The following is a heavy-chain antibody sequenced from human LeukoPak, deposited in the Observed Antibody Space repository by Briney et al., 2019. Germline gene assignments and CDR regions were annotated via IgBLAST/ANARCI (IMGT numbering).Heavy chain of an antibody. CDR3: ARGLFWSQWLVRGWFDP. CDR2: INHSGST. Sequence: PSETLSLTCAVYGGSFSGYYWNWIRQPPGKGLEWIGEINHSGSTNYNPSLKSRVTISVDTSKNQFSLKLSSVTAADTAVYYCARGLFWSQWLVRGWFDPWGQGTLVTVSS. V-gene: IGHV4-34*01. D-gene: IGHD6-19*01. J-gene: IGHJ5*02. CDR1: GGSFSGYY.